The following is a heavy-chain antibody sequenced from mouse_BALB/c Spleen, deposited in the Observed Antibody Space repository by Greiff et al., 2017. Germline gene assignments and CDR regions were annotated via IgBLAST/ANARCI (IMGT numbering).Heavy chain of an antibody. D-gene: IGHD2-12*01. Sequence: EVQLQQTGPELVKPGASVKISCKASGYSFTDYIMLWVKQSHGKSLEWIGNINPYYGSTSYNLKFKGKATLTVDKSSSTAYMQLNSLTSEDSAVYYCARGRDMRYDGAWFAYWGQGTLVTVSA. V-gene: IGHV1-39*01. CDR2: INPYYGST. CDR1: GYSFTDYI. J-gene: IGHJ3*01. CDR3: ARGRDMRYDGAWFAY.